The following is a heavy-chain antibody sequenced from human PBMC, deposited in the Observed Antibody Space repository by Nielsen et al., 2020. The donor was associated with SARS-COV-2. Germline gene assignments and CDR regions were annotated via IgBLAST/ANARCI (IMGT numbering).Heavy chain of an antibody. D-gene: IGHD3-10*01. CDR3: ARARSGSPIDY. CDR2: ISSGSSYT. V-gene: IGHV3-11*05. Sequence: GGSLRLSCAASGFTFSDYYMSWIRQTPGKGLEWVSYISSGSSYTNYADSVKGRFTISRDNAKNSLYLQMNSLRAEDTAVYYCARARSGSPIDYWGQGTLVTVSS. CDR1: GFTFSDYY. J-gene: IGHJ4*02.